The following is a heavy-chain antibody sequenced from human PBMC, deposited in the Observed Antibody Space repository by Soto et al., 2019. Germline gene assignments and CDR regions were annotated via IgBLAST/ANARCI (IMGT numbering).Heavy chain of an antibody. D-gene: IGHD6-13*01. CDR3: ARDLSWAFDH. CDR1: GFSFRDHS. CDR2: IRGTTTI. V-gene: IGHV3-48*02. Sequence: GVSLRLSCAASGFSFRDHSMNWVRQAPGKGLEWISYIRGTTTISYADSVKGRFTISRDNAENSLYLQMNSLRDEDTAVYYCARDLSWAFDHWGQGALVTVSS. J-gene: IGHJ4*02.